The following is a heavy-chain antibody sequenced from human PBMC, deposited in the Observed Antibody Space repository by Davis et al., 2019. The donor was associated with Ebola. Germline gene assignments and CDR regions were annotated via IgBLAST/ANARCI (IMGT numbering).Heavy chain of an antibody. CDR3: ARGAYGDYIVKAFDI. Sequence: GESLKISCAASGLVFSRYWMSWARQAPGKGLEWVANINQDGSEKYYVDSVKGRFTISRDNAKNTLYLQMNSLRAEDTAIYYCARGAYGDYIVKAFDIWGQGTKVTVSS. D-gene: IGHD4-17*01. J-gene: IGHJ3*02. CDR2: INQDGSEK. CDR1: GLVFSRYW. V-gene: IGHV3-7*01.